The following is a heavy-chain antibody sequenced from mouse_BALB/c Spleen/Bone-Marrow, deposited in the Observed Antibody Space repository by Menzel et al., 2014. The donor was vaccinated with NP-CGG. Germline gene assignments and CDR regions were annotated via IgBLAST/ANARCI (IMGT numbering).Heavy chain of an antibody. CDR1: GDSITSVY. J-gene: IGHJ2*01. V-gene: IGHV3-8*02. CDR2: ISYRGCT. D-gene: IGHD1-2*01. Sequence: ELGPSLVKPSQTLSPTCSAIGDSITSVYWNWIRKFPGNKLEYMGYISYRGCTYYNPSLKSRISITRNTSKNQYYLQLNSVTTEDTATYYCATYDGYYFDYWGQGTTLTVSS. CDR3: ATYDGYYFDY.